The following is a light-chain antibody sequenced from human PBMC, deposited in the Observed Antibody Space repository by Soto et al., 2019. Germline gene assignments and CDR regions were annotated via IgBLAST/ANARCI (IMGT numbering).Light chain of an antibody. Sequence: QSVLTQPPSASGTPGQRVTISCSGSSSNIGSSYVYWYQVVPGTAPKLLIYWNDQRPSGLPDRFSGSKSVTSASLAISGLRSEDEADYYCGAWDDRLSGYFFGSGTKLTVL. CDR1: SSNIGSSY. V-gene: IGLV1-47*01. CDR2: WND. CDR3: GAWDDRLSGYF. J-gene: IGLJ1*01.